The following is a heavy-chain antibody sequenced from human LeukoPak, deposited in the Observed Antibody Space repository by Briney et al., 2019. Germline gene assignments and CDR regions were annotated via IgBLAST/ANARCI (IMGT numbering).Heavy chain of an antibody. D-gene: IGHD3-22*01. V-gene: IGHV1-18*01. CDR2: ISAYNGNT. Sequence: GASVKVSCKASGYTFTSYGISWVRQAPGQGLEWMGWISAYNGNTNYAQKLQGRVTMTTDTSTSTAYMELRSLRSDDTAVYYCARDLYYDSSGYYLDYWGQGTLVTVSS. CDR3: ARDLYYDSSGYYLDY. CDR1: GYTFTSYG. J-gene: IGHJ4*02.